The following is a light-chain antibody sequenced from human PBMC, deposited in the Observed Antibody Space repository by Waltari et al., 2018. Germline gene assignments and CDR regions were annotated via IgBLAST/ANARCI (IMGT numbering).Light chain of an antibody. V-gene: IGKV3-11*01. CDR3: RQRSNWVT. CDR2: DAS. CDR1: QSVDTY. J-gene: IGKJ4*01. Sequence: EIVLTQSPATLSLSPGERASLSCRASQSVDTYLAWYQQKPGQAPRPLIYDASNRATGIPARFSGSGSGTDFTLTISSLEPEDFAVYYCRQRSNWVTFGGGTKVEIK.